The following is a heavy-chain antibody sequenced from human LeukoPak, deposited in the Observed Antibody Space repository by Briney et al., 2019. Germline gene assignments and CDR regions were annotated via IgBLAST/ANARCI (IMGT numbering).Heavy chain of an antibody. CDR1: GFTFSSYS. J-gene: IGHJ3*02. Sequence: GGSLRLSCAASGFTFSSYSMNWVRQAPGKGLEWVSSISSSSSYIYYADSVKGRFTTSRDNAKNSLYLQMNSLRAEDTAVYYCARDSSGYVDDAFDIWGQGTMVTVSS. V-gene: IGHV3-21*01. CDR2: ISSSSSYI. CDR3: ARDSSGYVDDAFDI. D-gene: IGHD5-12*01.